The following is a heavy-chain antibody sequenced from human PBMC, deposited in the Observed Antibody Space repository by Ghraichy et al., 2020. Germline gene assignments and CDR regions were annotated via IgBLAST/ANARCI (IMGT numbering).Heavy chain of an antibody. V-gene: IGHV3-53*01. CDR3: ARDPHDYYDSSGYLY. Sequence: GGSLRLSCAASGFTVSSNYMSWVRQAPGKGLEWVSVIYSGGSTYYADSVKGRFTISRDNSKNTLYLQMNSLRAEDTAVYYCARDPHDYYDSSGYLYWGQGTLVTVSS. CDR1: GFTVSSNY. J-gene: IGHJ4*02. D-gene: IGHD3-22*01. CDR2: IYSGGST.